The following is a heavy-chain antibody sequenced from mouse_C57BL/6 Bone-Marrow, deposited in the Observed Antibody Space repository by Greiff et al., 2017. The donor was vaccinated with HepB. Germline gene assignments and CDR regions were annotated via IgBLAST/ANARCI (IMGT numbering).Heavy chain of an antibody. D-gene: IGHD1-1*01. J-gene: IGHJ1*03. V-gene: IGHV1-64*01. CDR2: IHPNSGST. Sequence: QVQLQQSGAELVKPGASVKLSCKASGYTFTSYWMHWVKQRPGQGLEWIGMIHPNSGSTNYNEKFKSKATLTVDKSSSTAYMQLSSLTSEDSAVYYCARSGSQPRGYFDVWGTGTTVTVSS. CDR3: ARSGSQPRGYFDV. CDR1: GYTFTSYW.